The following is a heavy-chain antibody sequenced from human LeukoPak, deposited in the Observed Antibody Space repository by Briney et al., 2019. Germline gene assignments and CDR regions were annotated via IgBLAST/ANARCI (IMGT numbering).Heavy chain of an antibody. Sequence: ASVKVSCKASGYTFTSYDINWVRQATGQGLEWMGWMNPNSGNTGYAQKFQGRVTMTRNTSISTAYMELSSLRSEDTAVYYCARGQFRRGVMAKDYWGQGTLVTVSS. J-gene: IGHJ4*02. CDR3: ARGQFRRGVMAKDY. V-gene: IGHV1-8*01. D-gene: IGHD3-10*01. CDR2: MNPNSGNT. CDR1: GYTFTSYD.